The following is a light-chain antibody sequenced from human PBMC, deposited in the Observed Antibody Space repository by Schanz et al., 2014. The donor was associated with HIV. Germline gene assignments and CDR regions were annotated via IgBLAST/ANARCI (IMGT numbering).Light chain of an antibody. V-gene: IGKV3-20*01. J-gene: IGKJ1*01. CDR1: QSVKSNF. CDR2: GAS. CDR3: QQYGSSLWT. Sequence: EIVLTQSPGTLSLSPGERGTLSCRASQSVKSNFIGWYQQKPGQAPRLLIYGASSRATGIPPRFSGSGSGTDFTLTISRLEPEDFAVYYCQQYGSSLWTFGQGTKVEIK.